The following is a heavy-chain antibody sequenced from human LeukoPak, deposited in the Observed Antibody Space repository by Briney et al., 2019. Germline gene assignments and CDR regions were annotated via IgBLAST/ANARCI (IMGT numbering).Heavy chain of an antibody. CDR1: GFTFSSYE. D-gene: IGHD3-22*01. J-gene: IGHJ4*02. V-gene: IGHV3-48*03. Sequence: GGSLRLSCAASGFTFSSYEMNWVRQAPGKGLEWVSYISSSGSTIYYADSVKGRFTISRDNDKNSLYLQMNSLRAEDTAVYYCARAEGYYDSSYYFDYWGQGTLVTVSS. CDR2: ISSSGSTI. CDR3: ARAEGYYDSSYYFDY.